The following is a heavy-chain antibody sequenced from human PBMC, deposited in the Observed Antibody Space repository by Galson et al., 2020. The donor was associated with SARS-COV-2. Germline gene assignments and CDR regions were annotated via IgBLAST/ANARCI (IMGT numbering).Heavy chain of an antibody. J-gene: IGHJ5*02. V-gene: IGHV4-61*01. Sequence: ASETLSLTCTVSSGTVSSGTYYWSWVRQPPGQGLEWIGYISYNGRTHYNASLKSRVIISKDTSTKQFSLRLTSVTAADTAVYYCTREPGGTAGRGSWCDPWGQGTLVTVSS. CDR3: TREPGGTAGRGSWCDP. CDR2: ISYNGRT. D-gene: IGHD6-13*01. CDR1: SGTVSSGTYY.